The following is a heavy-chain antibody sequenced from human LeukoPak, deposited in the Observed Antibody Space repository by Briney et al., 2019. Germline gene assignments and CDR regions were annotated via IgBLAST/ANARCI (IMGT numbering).Heavy chain of an antibody. J-gene: IGHJ4*02. V-gene: IGHV4-39*07. CDR1: GGSIRSSRYY. D-gene: IGHD3-16*02. CDR2: IYHSGST. CDR3: ASLHDYVWGSYPYDY. Sequence: PSATLSLTCTVSGGSIRSSRYYWGWIRQPPGKGLEWIGSIYHSGSTYYNPSLKSRVTISVDTSKNQFSLKLSSVTAADTAVYYCASLHDYVWGSYPYDYWGQGTLVTVSS.